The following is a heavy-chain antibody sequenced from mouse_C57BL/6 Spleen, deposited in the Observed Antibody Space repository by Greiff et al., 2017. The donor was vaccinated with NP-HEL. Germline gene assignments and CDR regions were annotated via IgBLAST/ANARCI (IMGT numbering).Heavy chain of an antibody. J-gene: IGHJ3*01. CDR2: IDPETGGT. CDR1: GYTFTDYE. Sequence: QVQLQQSGAELVRPGASVTLSCKASGYTFTDYEMHWVKQTPVHGLEWIGAIDPETGGTAYNQKFKGKAILTADKSSSTAYMELRSLTSEDSAVYYCTRPSTGTSWFAYWGQGTLVTVSA. V-gene: IGHV1-15*01. D-gene: IGHD4-1*02. CDR3: TRPSTGTSWFAY.